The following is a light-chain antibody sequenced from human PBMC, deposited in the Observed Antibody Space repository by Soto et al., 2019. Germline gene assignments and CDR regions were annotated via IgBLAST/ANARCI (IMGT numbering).Light chain of an antibody. V-gene: IGKV3-15*01. CDR3: QQYKNWLSWT. J-gene: IGKJ1*01. CDR1: QSVSSN. Sequence: EIVMTQSPATLSVSPGERATLSCRASQSVSSNLAWYQQKPGQAPRRLIYGASTRATSIPASFSGSGSGTEFTLTISSLQSEDFSVYYCQQYKNWLSWTFGQGTKVEIK. CDR2: GAS.